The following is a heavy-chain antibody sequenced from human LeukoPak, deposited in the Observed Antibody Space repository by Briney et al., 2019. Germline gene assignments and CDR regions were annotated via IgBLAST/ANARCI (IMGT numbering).Heavy chain of an antibody. CDR1: GFTFSSYA. V-gene: IGHV3-30-3*01. Sequence: PGRSLRLSCAASGFTFSSYAMHWVRQAPGKGLEWVAVISYGGSNKYYADSVKGRFTISRDNSKNTLYLQMNSLRAEDTAVYYCARSGAARITIFGVVIPWYFDYWGQGTLVTVSS. CDR2: ISYGGSNK. J-gene: IGHJ4*02. CDR3: ARSGAARITIFGVVIPWYFDY. D-gene: IGHD3-3*01.